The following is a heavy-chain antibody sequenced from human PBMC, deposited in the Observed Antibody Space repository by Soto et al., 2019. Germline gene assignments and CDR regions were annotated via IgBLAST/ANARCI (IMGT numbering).Heavy chain of an antibody. CDR3: VRQGGDYNFDQ. CDR1: GGSMRSTNYY. V-gene: IGHV4-39*01. CDR2: VFFNGIT. D-gene: IGHD4-17*01. Sequence: QLHLQESGPGLVKASETLSLTCTVSGGSMRSTNYYWGWVRQHPGKGLEWIGNVFFNGITFYKPSLESRVSISVNTSKSQFPLRLNSVTAAYTAVYYCVRQGGDYNFDQWGQGTLVTVSS. J-gene: IGHJ4*02.